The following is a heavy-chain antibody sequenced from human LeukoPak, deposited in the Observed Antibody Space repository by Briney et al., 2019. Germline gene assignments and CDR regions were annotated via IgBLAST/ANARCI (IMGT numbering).Heavy chain of an antibody. V-gene: IGHV3-9*01. CDR1: GFTFDNYA. CDR2: ISWNSGTI. J-gene: IGHJ1*01. CDR3: ARAYKDRSLAGKKEFFQH. D-gene: IGHD6-19*01. Sequence: GGSLRLSCAASGFTFDNYAMNWARQVPGKGLEWISLISWNSGTIGYADSVKGRFTTSRDNANNFLYLQMNSLRAEDTALYYCARAYKDRSLAGKKEFFQHWGQGTLDTVSS.